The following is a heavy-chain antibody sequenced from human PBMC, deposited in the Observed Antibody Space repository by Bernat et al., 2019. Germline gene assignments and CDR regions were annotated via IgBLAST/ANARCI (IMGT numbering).Heavy chain of an antibody. Sequence: QVQLVESGGGVVQPGRSLRLSCAASGFTFSSYGMHWVRQASGKGLEWVAVIWYDGSNKYYADSVKGRFTISRDNSKNTLYLQMNSLRAEDTAVYYCARDPPYSGSYYFDYWGQGTLVTVSS. CDR3: ARDPPYSGSYYFDY. CDR1: GFTFSSYG. J-gene: IGHJ4*02. CDR2: IWYDGSNK. V-gene: IGHV3-33*01. D-gene: IGHD1-26*01.